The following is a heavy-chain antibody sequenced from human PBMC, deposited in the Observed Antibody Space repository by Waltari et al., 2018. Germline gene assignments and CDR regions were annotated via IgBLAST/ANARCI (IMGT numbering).Heavy chain of an antibody. CDR2: INHSGST. CDR3: ARGRIAARRSYFQH. CDR1: GGSISSYY. Sequence: QVQLQESGPGLVKPSETLSLSCTVSGGSISSYYWSWVRQSPGKGLEWIGEINHSGSTNYNPSLKSRVTISVDTSKNQFSLKLSSVTAANTAVYYCARGRIAARRSYFQHWGQGTLVTVSS. D-gene: IGHD6-6*01. J-gene: IGHJ1*01. V-gene: IGHV4-59*12.